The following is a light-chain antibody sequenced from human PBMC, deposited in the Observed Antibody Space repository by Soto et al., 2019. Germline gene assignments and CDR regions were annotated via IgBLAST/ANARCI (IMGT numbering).Light chain of an antibody. J-gene: IGKJ1*01. V-gene: IGKV3-20*01. CDR1: QSVSNDY. Sequence: EMVLTQSPGTLSLSPGDRATLSCRASQSVSNDYVAWVQQKPGQTPRLLIYSVSSRATGIPDRFSGSGSGTDFTLKISRVEAEDVGVYYCMQPLQSWTFGQGTKVEIK. CDR2: SVS. CDR3: MQPLQSWT.